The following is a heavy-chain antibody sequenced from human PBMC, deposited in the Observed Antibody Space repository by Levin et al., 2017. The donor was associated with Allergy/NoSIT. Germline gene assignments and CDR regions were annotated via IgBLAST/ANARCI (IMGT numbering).Heavy chain of an antibody. V-gene: IGHV3-53*01. Sequence: GGSLRLSCAASGFTVSSNYMSWVRQAPGKGLEWVSVIYAGGSTYYADSVKGRFTISRDNSKNTLYLQMNSLRAEDTAVYYCARAYCSGGSCYPYYFDYWGQGTLVTVSS. J-gene: IGHJ4*02. D-gene: IGHD2-15*01. CDR2: IYAGGST. CDR1: GFTVSSNY. CDR3: ARAYCSGGSCYPYYFDY.